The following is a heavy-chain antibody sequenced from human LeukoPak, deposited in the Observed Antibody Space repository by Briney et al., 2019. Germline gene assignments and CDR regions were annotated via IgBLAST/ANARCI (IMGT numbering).Heavy chain of an antibody. J-gene: IGHJ4*02. CDR2: ISSSSNTI. CDR3: ARDGFDFWSGYPTTVDY. CDR1: GFTFSSYE. D-gene: IGHD3-3*01. Sequence: PGGSLRLSCAASGFTFSSYEMNWVRQSPGKGLEWVSYISSSSNTIYYADSVKGRFTISRDNANNSLYLQMNSLRAEDTAVYYCARDGFDFWSGYPTTVDYWGQGTLVTVSS. V-gene: IGHV3-48*01.